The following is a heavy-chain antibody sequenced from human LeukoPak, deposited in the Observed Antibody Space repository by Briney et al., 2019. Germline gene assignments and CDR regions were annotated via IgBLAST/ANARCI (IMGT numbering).Heavy chain of an antibody. CDR2: IIPIFGTA. CDR3: ARSEITMVRGVIRTTKYYMDV. D-gene: IGHD3-10*01. J-gene: IGHJ6*03. V-gene: IGHV1-69*05. CDR1: GGTFSSYA. Sequence: ASVKVSCTASGGTFSSYAISWVRQAPGQGLEWMGGIIPIFGTADYAQKFQGRATITTDDAASTVYLEMSSLSSEDTAVYYCARSEITMVRGVIRTTKYYMDVWGKGTTVAVSS.